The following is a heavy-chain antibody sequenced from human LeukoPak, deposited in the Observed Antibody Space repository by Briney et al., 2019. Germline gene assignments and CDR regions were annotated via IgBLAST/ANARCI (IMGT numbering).Heavy chain of an antibody. Sequence: GGSLRLSCTASGFTFSNYGMHWVRQAPGKGLEWVSAISGSGGSTYYADSVKGRFTISRDNSKNTLYLQMNSLRAEDTAVYYCANYGYQYYFDYWGQGTLVTVSS. J-gene: IGHJ4*02. CDR3: ANYGYQYYFDY. V-gene: IGHV3-23*01. CDR1: GFTFSNYG. CDR2: ISGSGGST. D-gene: IGHD2-2*01.